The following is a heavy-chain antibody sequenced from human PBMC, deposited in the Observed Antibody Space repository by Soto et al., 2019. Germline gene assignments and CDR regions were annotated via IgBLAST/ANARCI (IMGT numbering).Heavy chain of an antibody. CDR3: AKEEGLNWYFDL. CDR1: GFTFSSYG. Sequence: QVQLVESGGGVVQPGRSLRLSCAASGFTFSSYGMHWVRQAPGKGLEWVAVISYDGSNKYYADSVKGRFTISRDNPKNTLYLQMNSLRAEDTAVYYCAKEEGLNWYFDLWGRGTLVTVSS. CDR2: ISYDGSNK. J-gene: IGHJ2*01. V-gene: IGHV3-30*18.